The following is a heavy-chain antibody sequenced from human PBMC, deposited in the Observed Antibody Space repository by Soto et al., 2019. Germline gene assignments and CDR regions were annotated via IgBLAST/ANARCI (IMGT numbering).Heavy chain of an antibody. CDR3: ATTIYSSAWSRDF. CDR2: IYYGGNT. J-gene: IGHJ4*02. CDR1: GGSMNRSDF. V-gene: IGHV4-39*01. D-gene: IGHD6-19*01. Sequence: ASEARSVRCGGSGGSMNRSDFWGWSRQPPGRGLEWIGSIYYGGNTYYNPSLKSRVTISADSSKNQFSLNLNSVTAADTAVYYCATTIYSSAWSRDFWGQGTLVT.